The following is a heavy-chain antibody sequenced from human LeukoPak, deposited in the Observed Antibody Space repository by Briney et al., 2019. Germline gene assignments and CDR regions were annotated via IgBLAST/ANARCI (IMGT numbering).Heavy chain of an antibody. D-gene: IGHD2-2*01. J-gene: IGHJ4*02. CDR3: ATPYPREYCSSTTCYLNY. Sequence: GESLKISCKGSGYSFNSYWIGWVRQMPGKGLEWMGIIYPGDSDTRYSPSFQGQVTISADKSISTTYLQWSSLKASDTAMYYCATPYPREYCSSTTCYLNYWGQGTLVTVSS. CDR2: IYPGDSDT. V-gene: IGHV5-51*01. CDR1: GYSFNSYW.